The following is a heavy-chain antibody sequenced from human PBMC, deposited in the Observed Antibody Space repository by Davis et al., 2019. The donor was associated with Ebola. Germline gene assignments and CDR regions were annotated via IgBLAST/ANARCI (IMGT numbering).Heavy chain of an antibody. CDR3: ARGEKYQLLYNAYYYGMDV. J-gene: IGHJ6*02. CDR1: GYTFTGYY. D-gene: IGHD2-2*02. Sequence: AASVKVSCKASGYTFTGYYMHWVRQAPGQGLEWMGWINPNSGGTNYAQKFQGWVNITRDTSISTAYMELSRLRSDDTAVYYCARGEKYQLLYNAYYYGMDVWGQGTTVTVSS. CDR2: INPNSGGT. V-gene: IGHV1-2*04.